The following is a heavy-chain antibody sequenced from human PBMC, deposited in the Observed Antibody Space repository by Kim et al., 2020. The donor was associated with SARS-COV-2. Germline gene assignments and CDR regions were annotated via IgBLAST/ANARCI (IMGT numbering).Heavy chain of an antibody. J-gene: IGHJ5*02. D-gene: IGHD6-13*01. Sequence: ASVKVSCKASGYTFTGYYMHWVRQAPGQGLEWMGWINPNSGGTNYAQKFQGRVTMTRDTSISTAYMELSRLRSDDTAVYYCARVAFVAAATHSPWGQGTLVTVSS. CDR3: ARVAFVAAATHSP. V-gene: IGHV1-2*02. CDR2: INPNSGGT. CDR1: GYTFTGYY.